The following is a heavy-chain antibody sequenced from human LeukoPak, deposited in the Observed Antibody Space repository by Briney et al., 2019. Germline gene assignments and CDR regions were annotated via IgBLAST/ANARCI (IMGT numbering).Heavy chain of an antibody. CDR1: GFTFSSYA. CDR2: ISGSGGST. Sequence: GGSLRLSCAASGFTFSSYAMSWVRQAPGRGLEWVSVISGSGGSTYHADSVKGRFTISRDNSKNTLYLQMSSLRAEDTAVYYCARGFYDTSGHSHFDYWGQGTLVTVSS. D-gene: IGHD3-22*01. CDR3: ARGFYDTSGHSHFDY. J-gene: IGHJ4*02. V-gene: IGHV3-23*01.